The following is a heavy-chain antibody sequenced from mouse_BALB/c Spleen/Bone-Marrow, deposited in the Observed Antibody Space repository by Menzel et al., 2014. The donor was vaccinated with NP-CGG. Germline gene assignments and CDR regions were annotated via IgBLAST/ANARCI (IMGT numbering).Heavy chain of an antibody. CDR1: GFTFSTYY. J-gene: IGHJ4*01. Sequence: EVKLMESGGGLVKVGESLKLSCAASGFTFSTYYMSWVRQTPEKRLELVAAIYTNDGSTYYPDTVKGRFAISRDNAKNTLCLQMSSLKSEDTASYYCARRAFYALDYWGQGASVTVSS. CDR3: ARRAFYALDY. V-gene: IGHV5-6-2*01. CDR2: IYTNDGST.